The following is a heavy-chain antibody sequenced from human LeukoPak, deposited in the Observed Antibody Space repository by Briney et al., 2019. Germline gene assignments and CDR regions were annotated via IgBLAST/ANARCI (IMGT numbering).Heavy chain of an antibody. Sequence: GGSLRLSCAASGFTFSSYAMNWVRQAPGKGLEWVSCLSGSSDSTYYTYSVKGRFTISRDNSKNTLYLQMDSLRAEDTAVYYCAKASAAGCYSALGYWGQGSLVTVSS. CDR1: GFTFSSYA. V-gene: IGHV3-23*01. J-gene: IGHJ4*02. CDR2: LSGSSDST. CDR3: AKASAAGCYSALGY. D-gene: IGHD2-15*01.